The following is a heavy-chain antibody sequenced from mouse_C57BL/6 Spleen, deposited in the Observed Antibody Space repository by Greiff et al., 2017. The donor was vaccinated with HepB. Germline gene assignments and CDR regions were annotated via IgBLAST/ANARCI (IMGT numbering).Heavy chain of an antibody. D-gene: IGHD1-1*01. CDR3: ARSSHEGFAY. CDR1: GYAFSSSW. Sequence: VQLVESGPELVKPGASVKISCKASGYAFSSSWMNWVKQRPGKGLEWIGRIYPGDGDTNYNGKFKGKATLTADKSSSTAYMQLSSLTSEDSAVYFCARSSHEGFAYWGQGTLVTVSA. V-gene: IGHV1-82*01. J-gene: IGHJ3*01. CDR2: IYPGDGDT.